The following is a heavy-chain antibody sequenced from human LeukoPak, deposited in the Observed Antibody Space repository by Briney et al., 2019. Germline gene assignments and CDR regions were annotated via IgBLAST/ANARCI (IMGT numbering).Heavy chain of an antibody. D-gene: IGHD3-10*01. CDR3: AKDLMVRGATPMFDN. V-gene: IGHV3-23*01. Sequence: PGGSLRLSCAASGFTFSSYAMNWVRQAPGKGLEWVSGISDSGGSTYYADSVEGRFTISRDNSKNTLYLQMNSLRAEDTAVYYCAKDLMVRGATPMFDNWGPGHPVTVSS. J-gene: IGHJ4*02. CDR1: GFTFSSYA. CDR2: ISDSGGST.